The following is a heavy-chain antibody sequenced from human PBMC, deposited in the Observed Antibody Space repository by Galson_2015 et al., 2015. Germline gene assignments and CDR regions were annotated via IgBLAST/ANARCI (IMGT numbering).Heavy chain of an antibody. CDR3: AKVHYSGNDYDAFDI. D-gene: IGHD5-12*01. CDR2: ISGSGGST. CDR1: GFSFSSYA. Sequence: SLRLSCAASGFSFSSYAMSWVRQAPGKGLEWVSDISGSGGSTYYADSVKGRFTISRDNSKNTLYLQMNSLRAEDTAIYYCAKVHYSGNDYDAFDIWGQGTTVSVSS. J-gene: IGHJ3*02. V-gene: IGHV3-23*01.